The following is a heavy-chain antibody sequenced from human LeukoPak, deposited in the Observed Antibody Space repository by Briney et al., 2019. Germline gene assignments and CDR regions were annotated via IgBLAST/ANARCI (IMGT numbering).Heavy chain of an antibody. V-gene: IGHV3-23*01. CDR3: TTGTCSSTSCYESFDY. J-gene: IGHJ4*02. CDR2: ISGSGGST. Sequence: GGSLRLSCAASGFTFSSYAMSWVHQAPGKGLEWVSAISGSGGSTYYADSVKGRFTISRDNSKNTLYLQMNSLKTEDTAVYYCTTGTCSSTSCYESFDYWGQGTLVTVSS. D-gene: IGHD2-2*01. CDR1: GFTFSSYA.